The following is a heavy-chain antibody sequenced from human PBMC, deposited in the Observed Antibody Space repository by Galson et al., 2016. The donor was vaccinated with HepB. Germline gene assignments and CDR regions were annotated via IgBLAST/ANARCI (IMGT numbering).Heavy chain of an antibody. D-gene: IGHD6-13*01. Sequence: SLRLSCAASGFTLHTYTMNWVRQAPGKGLEWVSSISSGSSYIYYADSVKGRFTISRDNAKNSLYLQMNNLRAEDTAVYYCARLVTSNSWYGWFDPWGQGTLVTVSS. CDR2: ISSGSSYI. CDR3: ARLVTSNSWYGWFDP. CDR1: GFTLHTYT. J-gene: IGHJ5*02. V-gene: IGHV3-21*01.